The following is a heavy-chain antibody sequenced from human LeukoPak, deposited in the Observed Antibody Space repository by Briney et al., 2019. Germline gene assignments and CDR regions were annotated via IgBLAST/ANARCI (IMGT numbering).Heavy chain of an antibody. D-gene: IGHD3-10*01. V-gene: IGHV3-21*01. CDR3: ARDYYGSGSYGDTIDY. J-gene: IGHJ4*02. CDR2: ISSSSSYI. CDR1: GFTFSSYS. Sequence: GGSLRLSCAASGFTFSSYSMNWVRQAPGKGLEWVSSISSSSSYIYYADSVKGRFTISRDNAKNSLYLQMNSLRAEDTAVYYCARDYYGSGSYGDTIDYWGQGTLVTVSS.